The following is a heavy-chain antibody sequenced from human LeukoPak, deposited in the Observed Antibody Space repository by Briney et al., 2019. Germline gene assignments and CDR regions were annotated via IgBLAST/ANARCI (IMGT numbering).Heavy chain of an antibody. CDR2: FDPEDGET. D-gene: IGHD4-17*01. Sequence: GASVKVSCKASGYTFTSYGISWVRQAPGKGLEWMGGFDPEDGETIYAQKFQGRVTMTEDTSTDTAYMELSSLRSEDTAVYYCATVEATVTDPTPRSYYYYMDVWGKGTTVTVSS. CDR3: ATVEATVTDPTPRSYYYYMDV. J-gene: IGHJ6*03. CDR1: GYTFTSYG. V-gene: IGHV1-24*01.